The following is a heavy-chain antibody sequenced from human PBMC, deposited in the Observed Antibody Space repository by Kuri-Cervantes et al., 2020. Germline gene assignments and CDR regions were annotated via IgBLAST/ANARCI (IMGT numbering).Heavy chain of an antibody. CDR1: EFTFSSYS. CDR2: ISSSSSSTI. Sequence: GESLKISCAASEFTFSSYSMNWVRQAPGKGLEWVSYISSSSSSTIYYADSVKGRFTISRDNAKNSLYLQMTSLRDEDTAIYYCARAGVAVAATLWDWGQGTLVTVSS. V-gene: IGHV3-48*02. J-gene: IGHJ4*02. CDR3: ARAGVAVAATLWD. D-gene: IGHD6-19*01.